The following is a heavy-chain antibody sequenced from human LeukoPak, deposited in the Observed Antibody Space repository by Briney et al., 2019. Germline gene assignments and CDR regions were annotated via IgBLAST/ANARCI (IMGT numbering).Heavy chain of an antibody. CDR3: ARVNDSSGYSNYIDY. J-gene: IGHJ4*02. CDR2: IYYSGST. CDR1: GGSISSGDYY. D-gene: IGHD3-22*01. V-gene: IGHV4-30-4*01. Sequence: SETLSLTCTVSGGSISSGDYYWSWIRQPPGKGLEWIGYIYYSGSTYYNPSLKSRVTISVDTSKNQFSPKLSSVTAADTAVYYCARVNDSSGYSNYIDYWGQGTLVTVSS.